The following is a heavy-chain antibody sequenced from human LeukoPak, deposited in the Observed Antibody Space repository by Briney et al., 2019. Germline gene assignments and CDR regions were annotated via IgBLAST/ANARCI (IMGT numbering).Heavy chain of an antibody. CDR2: ISAYNGNT. CDR1: GYTFTSYG. J-gene: IGHJ4*02. V-gene: IGHV1-18*01. D-gene: IGHD3-10*01. CDR3: ARDLYGANYCGSGSCFDY. Sequence: GASVKVSCKASGYTFTSYGISWVRQAPGQGLEWMGWISAYNGNTNYAQKLQGRVTMTTDTSTSTAYMELRSLRSDDTAVYYCARDLYGANYCGSGSCFDYWGQGTLVTVPS.